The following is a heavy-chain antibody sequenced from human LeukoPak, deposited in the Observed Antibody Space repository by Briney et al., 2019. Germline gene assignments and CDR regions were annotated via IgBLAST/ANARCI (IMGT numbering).Heavy chain of an antibody. J-gene: IGHJ3*01. D-gene: IGHD3-3*01. Sequence: GGSLRLSCAASGFTFNNYWMTWVRQGPGKGLEWVANIKPGGNEKYYVDSVKGRFTISRDNVKNSLYLQMNSLRAEDTAIYYCATFRFLGTWGQGTMVTVSS. CDR1: GFTFNNYW. CDR2: IKPGGNEK. V-gene: IGHV3-7*03. CDR3: ATFRFLGT.